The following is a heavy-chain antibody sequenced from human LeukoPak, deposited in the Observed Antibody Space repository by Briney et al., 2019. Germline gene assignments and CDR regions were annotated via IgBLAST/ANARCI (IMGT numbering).Heavy chain of an antibody. J-gene: IGHJ4*02. Sequence: GGSLRLSCSASGFSLSSDGMSWVRQAPGKGLEWVSGILGLGGAGRTYYADSVKGRFTISRDNSKNTLYLQMNSLRAEDTAVYYCAHGTMYQLDYWGQGTLVTVSS. D-gene: IGHD2-2*01. CDR1: GFSLSSDG. CDR3: AHGTMYQLDY. CDR2: ILGLGGAGRT. V-gene: IGHV3-23*01.